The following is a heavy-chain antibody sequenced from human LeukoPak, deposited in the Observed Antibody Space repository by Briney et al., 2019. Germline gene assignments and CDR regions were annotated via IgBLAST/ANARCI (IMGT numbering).Heavy chain of an antibody. CDR2: INHSGNT. V-gene: IGHV4-34*01. J-gene: IGHJ4*02. D-gene: IGHD2-15*01. CDR1: GGSFSGYY. Sequence: SETLSLTCAVYGGSFSGYYWSWIRQPPGKGLEWIGEINHSGNTNYNPSLKSRVTISVDTSKNQFSLKLSSVTAADTAVYYCARAPPYCSGGSCYFFDYWGQGTLVTVSS. CDR3: ARAPPYCSGGSCYFFDY.